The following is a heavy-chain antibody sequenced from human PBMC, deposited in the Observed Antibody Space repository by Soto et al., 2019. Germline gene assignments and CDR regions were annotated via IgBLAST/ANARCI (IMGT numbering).Heavy chain of an antibody. CDR1: GDSISTYN. CDR2: IYYSGVT. J-gene: IGHJ5*02. CDR3: ARVAADIASWLDP. D-gene: IGHD5-12*01. Sequence: SETLSLTCTVSGDSISTYNWGWIRQPPGKGLEWIGCIYYSGVTNYNPSLKSRVTISVDTPKNQLSLKLNSVTAADTAVYYCARVAADIASWLDPWGQGTLVTSPQ. V-gene: IGHV4-59*01.